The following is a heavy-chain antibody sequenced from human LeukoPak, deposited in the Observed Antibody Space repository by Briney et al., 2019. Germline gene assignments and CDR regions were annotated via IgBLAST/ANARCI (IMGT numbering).Heavy chain of an antibody. J-gene: IGHJ4*02. CDR3: TKDALISYRGAWSQSDY. D-gene: IGHD2-2*01. Sequence: GGSLRLSCAASGSTFSSYGMHWVRQAPGKGLEWVAVIWYDGSNKYYADSVKGRFTISRDNSKNTLYLQTNRLRAEDTAIYYCTKDALISYRGAWSQSDYWGQGTLVTVSS. V-gene: IGHV3-33*06. CDR2: IWYDGSNK. CDR1: GSTFSSYG.